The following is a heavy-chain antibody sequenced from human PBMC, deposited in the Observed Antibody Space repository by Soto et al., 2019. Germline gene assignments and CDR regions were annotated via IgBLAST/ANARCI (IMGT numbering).Heavy chain of an antibody. J-gene: IGHJ4*02. V-gene: IGHV4-31*03. CDR2: IYDSGNT. CDR1: GLSFGTGGSC. Sequence: SETLSLTCTVSGLSFGTGGSCWSWIRHRPGKGLEWIGYIYDSGNTRYNPSLTSRVAVSLDTSKKQFFLMLTSVTAADTAVYYCARKTGYEVFDFWGQGTLVTVSS. D-gene: IGHD5-12*01. CDR3: ARKTGYEVFDF.